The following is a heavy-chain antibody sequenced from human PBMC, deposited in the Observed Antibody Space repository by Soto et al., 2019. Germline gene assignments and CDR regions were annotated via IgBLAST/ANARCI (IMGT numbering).Heavy chain of an antibody. CDR1: GGSISSSSYY. Sequence: SETLSLTCTVSGGSISSSSYYWGWIRRPPGKGLEWIGSIYYSGSTYYNPSLKSRVTISVDTSKNQFSLKLSSVTAADTAVYYCARLTTTYAFDIWGQGTMVTVSS. D-gene: IGHD1-1*01. CDR3: ARLTTTYAFDI. J-gene: IGHJ3*02. V-gene: IGHV4-39*01. CDR2: IYYSGST.